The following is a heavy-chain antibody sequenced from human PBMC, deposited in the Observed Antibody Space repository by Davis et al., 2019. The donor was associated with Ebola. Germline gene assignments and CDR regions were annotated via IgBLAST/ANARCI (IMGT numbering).Heavy chain of an antibody. CDR3: AREGGYSSSWYGGAFDI. D-gene: IGHD6-13*01. CDR2: IDPNSGGT. J-gene: IGHJ3*02. V-gene: IGHV1-2*06. Sequence: AASVKVSCKASGYTFTGHYLHWVRQGPRQGLEWMGRIDPNSGGTKYAQKFQGRVTITRDTSASTAYMELSSLRSEDTAVYYCAREGGYSSSWYGGAFDIWGQGTMVTVSS. CDR1: GYTFTGHY.